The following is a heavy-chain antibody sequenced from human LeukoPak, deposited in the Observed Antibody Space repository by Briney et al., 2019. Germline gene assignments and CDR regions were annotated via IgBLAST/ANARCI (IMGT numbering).Heavy chain of an antibody. CDR1: GFTFSTYG. D-gene: IGHD2-2*01. Sequence: GRSLRLSCAASGFTFSTYGMHWVRQAPGKGLEWVAFIRYDGSNKYYADSVKGRFTISRDNSKNTLYMQMNSLRAEDTAVYYCAKERDPWGSSTSCYLDYWGQGTLVTVSS. CDR3: AKERDPWGSSTSCYLDY. CDR2: IRYDGSNK. J-gene: IGHJ4*02. V-gene: IGHV3-30*02.